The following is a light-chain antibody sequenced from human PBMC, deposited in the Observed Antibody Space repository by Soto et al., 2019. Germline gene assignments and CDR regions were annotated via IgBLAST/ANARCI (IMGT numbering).Light chain of an antibody. V-gene: IGKV3-11*01. CDR3: HQYGSSRHT. J-gene: IGKJ2*01. CDR1: QSVTTY. CDR2: DAS. Sequence: EIVLTQSPDTLSLSPGERATLSCRASQSVTTYLAWYQQKPGQAPRLLIYDASNRATGIPARFSGSGSGTDFTLTISSLEPEDFAVYYCHQYGSSRHTFGQGTKVDIK.